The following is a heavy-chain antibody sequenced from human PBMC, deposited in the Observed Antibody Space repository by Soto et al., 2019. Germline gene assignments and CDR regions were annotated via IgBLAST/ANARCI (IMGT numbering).Heavy chain of an antibody. V-gene: IGHV3-33*06. CDR1: GFNFSGYG. Sequence: GGSLRLSCAAAGFNFSGYGRHWVRQDPGKGLEWVAVIWYDGSNKYYADSVKGRFTISRDNSKNTLYLQMNSLRAEDTAVYYCAKGPHSASGYYYMDVWGKGTTVTVSS. CDR3: AKGPHSASGYYYMDV. J-gene: IGHJ6*03. D-gene: IGHD3-10*01. CDR2: IWYDGSNK.